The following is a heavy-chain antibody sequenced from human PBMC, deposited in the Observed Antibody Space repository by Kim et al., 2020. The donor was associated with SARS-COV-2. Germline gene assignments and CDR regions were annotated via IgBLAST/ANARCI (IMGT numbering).Heavy chain of an antibody. V-gene: IGHV3-20*01. D-gene: IGHD3-10*01. CDR2: INWNGGST. CDR3: ARDGEWFGESSGGYWFDP. CDR1: GFIFDDYG. J-gene: IGHJ5*02. Sequence: GGSLRLSCAASGFIFDDYGMSWVRQAPGKGLEWVSGINWNGGSTGYADSVKGRFTISRDNAKKSLYLQMNSLRAEDTAFYHCARDGEWFGESSGGYWFDPWGQGTLVTVSS.